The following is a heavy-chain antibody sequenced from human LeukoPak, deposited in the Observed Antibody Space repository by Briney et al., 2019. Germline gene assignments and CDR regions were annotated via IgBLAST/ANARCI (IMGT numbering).Heavy chain of an antibody. CDR1: GFTFSNYW. CDR3: ARAPALLFYNSSGYYNGYFDL. CDR2: INGDGSST. Sequence: GGSLRLSCAASGFTFSNYWMHWVRQDPGKGLLWVSRINGDGSSTAYADSVKGRFTISRDNSKNTLYLQMNSLRAEDTAVYYCARAPALLFYNSSGYYNGYFDLWGRGTLVTVSS. J-gene: IGHJ2*01. D-gene: IGHD3-22*01. V-gene: IGHV3-74*01.